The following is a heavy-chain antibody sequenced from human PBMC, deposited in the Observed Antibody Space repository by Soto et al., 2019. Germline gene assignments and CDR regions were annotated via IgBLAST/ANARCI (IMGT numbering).Heavy chain of an antibody. CDR1: GGTFSSFA. CDR2: IIPIYGTP. D-gene: IGHD1-1*01. CDR3: ARGFVTATHFFDS. V-gene: IGHV1-69*01. J-gene: IGHJ4*02. Sequence: QVQLVQSGAEVTKPGSSVKVSCKASGGTFSSFAFTWVRQAPGQGLEWMGGIIPIYGTPTYAQKFQGRVTITADESTTTSFMELSSLSSEDTALYFCARGFVTATHFFDSWGQGTLVTVSS.